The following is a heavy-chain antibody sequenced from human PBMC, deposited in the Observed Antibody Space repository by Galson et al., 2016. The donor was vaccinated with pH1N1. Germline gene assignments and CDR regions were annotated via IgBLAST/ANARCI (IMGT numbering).Heavy chain of an antibody. CDR3: AQLTSNQFYDFQH. J-gene: IGHJ1*01. CDR2: IYWNDDK. CDR1: GFSLITPAVG. D-gene: IGHD2-2*01. V-gene: IGHV2-5*01. Sequence: PALVKPTQTLTLTCNLTGFSLITPAVGVVVIRQPPGRALEWLALIYWNDDKPYSPSLKSRLTITKDTSKNQVVLTLADMAPVDTATYFCAQLTSNQFYDFQHWGQGALVTVSS.